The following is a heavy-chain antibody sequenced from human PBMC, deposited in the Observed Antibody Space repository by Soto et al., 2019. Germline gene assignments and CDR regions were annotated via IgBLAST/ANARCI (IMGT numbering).Heavy chain of an antibody. CDR2: IYYSGST. D-gene: IGHD4-4*01. J-gene: IGHJ3*02. Sequence: PSETLSLTCTVSGGSISSGGYYWSWIRQHPGKGLEWIGYIYYSGSTYYNPSLKSRVTISVDTSKNQFSLKLSSVTAADTAVYYCATAWGVTTVTTRTVDAFYIRGQRTMVTVSS. CDR1: GGSISSGGYY. V-gene: IGHV4-31*03. CDR3: ATAWGVTTVTTRTVDAFYI.